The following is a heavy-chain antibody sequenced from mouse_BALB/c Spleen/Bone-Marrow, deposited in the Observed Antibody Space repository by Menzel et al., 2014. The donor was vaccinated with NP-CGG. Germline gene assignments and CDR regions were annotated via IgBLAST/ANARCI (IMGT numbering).Heavy chain of an antibody. J-gene: IGHJ4*01. CDR2: ISNYSGNT. V-gene: IGHV1-67*01. Sequence: QVQLQQSAPELVRPGVSEKISCKGSGYTFTDNAMHWVKQSHAKSLEWIGVISNYSGNTNYNQKSKGKATMTVDKSPSTAYMELARLTSEDSAIYYCARSGAALYYYAMDYWGQGTSVTVYS. CDR3: ARSGAALYYYAMDY. D-gene: IGHD3-1*01. CDR1: GYTFTDNA.